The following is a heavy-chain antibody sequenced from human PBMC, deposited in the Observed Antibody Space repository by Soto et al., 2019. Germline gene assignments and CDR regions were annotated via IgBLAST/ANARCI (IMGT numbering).Heavy chain of an antibody. V-gene: IGHV4-34*01. CDR3: ARGTSIAAAVLDY. CDR2: INHSGST. Sequence: QVQLQRWGAGLLKPSETLSLTCAVYGGSFSGYYWSWIRQPPGKGLEWIGEINHSGSTNYNPSLKSRVTISVDTSKNQFSLKLSSVTAADTAVYYCARGTSIAAAVLDYWGQGTLVTVSS. J-gene: IGHJ4*02. D-gene: IGHD6-13*01. CDR1: GGSFSGYY.